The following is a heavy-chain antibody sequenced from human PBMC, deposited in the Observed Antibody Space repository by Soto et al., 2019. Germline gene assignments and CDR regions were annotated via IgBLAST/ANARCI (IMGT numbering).Heavy chain of an antibody. Sequence: PSETLSLTCAVYGGSFSGYYWSWIRQPPGKGLEWIGEINHSGSTNYNPSLKSRVTISVDTSKNQFSLKLSSVTAADTAVYYCERTKSVTMIVVVTHFDYWGQGTLVTVSS. CDR2: INHSGST. J-gene: IGHJ4*02. CDR1: GGSFSGYY. CDR3: ERTKSVTMIVVVTHFDY. D-gene: IGHD3-22*01. V-gene: IGHV4-34*01.